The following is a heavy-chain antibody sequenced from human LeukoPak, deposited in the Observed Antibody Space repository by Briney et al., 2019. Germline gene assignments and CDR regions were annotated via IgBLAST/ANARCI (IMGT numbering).Heavy chain of an antibody. J-gene: IGHJ4*02. V-gene: IGHV3-7*01. CDR1: GFTFSSYW. D-gene: IGHD1-7*01. CDR2: IKRDGSEE. Sequence: PGGSLRLSCAGSGFTFSSYWISWVRQAPGKGLEWVASIKRDGSEEYYVDSVKGRFTISRDNAKNSVYLQMNSLRAEDTAVYYCASTWNYLYFDYWGQGTLVTVSS. CDR3: ASTWNYLYFDY.